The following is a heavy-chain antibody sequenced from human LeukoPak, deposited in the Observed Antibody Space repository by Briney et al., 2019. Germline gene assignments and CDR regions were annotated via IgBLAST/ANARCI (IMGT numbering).Heavy chain of an antibody. V-gene: IGHV1-2*02. CDR1: GYTFTGYY. Sequence: VASVKVSCKASGYTFTGYYMHWVRQAPGQGLEWMGWINPNSGGTNYAQKFQGRVTMTRDTSISTAYMELSRLRSDDTAVYYCARAYYDILTGYPTDAFDIWGQGTMVTVSS. D-gene: IGHD3-9*01. CDR3: ARAYYDILTGYPTDAFDI. CDR2: INPNSGGT. J-gene: IGHJ3*02.